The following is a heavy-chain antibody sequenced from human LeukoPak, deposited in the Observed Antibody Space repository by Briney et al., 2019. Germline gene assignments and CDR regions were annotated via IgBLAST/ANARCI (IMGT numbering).Heavy chain of an antibody. D-gene: IGHD6-13*01. V-gene: IGHV3-30-3*01. J-gene: IGHJ4*02. CDR1: GFTFSSYA. CDR3: AKLYSSSWYPGELDY. Sequence: GGSLRLSCAASGFTFSSYAMHWVRQAPGKGLEWVADISYDGSNKYCADSVKGRFTSTRDNSKNTLYLQMNSLRAEDTAVYYCAKLYSSSWYPGELDYWGQGTLVTVSS. CDR2: ISYDGSNK.